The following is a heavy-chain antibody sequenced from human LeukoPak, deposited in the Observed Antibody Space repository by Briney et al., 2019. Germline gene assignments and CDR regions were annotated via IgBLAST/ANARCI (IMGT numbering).Heavy chain of an antibody. Sequence: SETLPLTCTVSGGSISGYYWSWIRQPPGQGLEWIGYIHYSGSTKYNPSLKSRVTILVDTSKNQFSLKLNSVTAADTAVYYCARYDGSPANYLDYWGQGNVVTVSS. CDR1: GGSISGYY. J-gene: IGHJ4*02. CDR2: IHYSGST. CDR3: ARYDGSPANYLDY. D-gene: IGHD1-26*01. V-gene: IGHV4-59*08.